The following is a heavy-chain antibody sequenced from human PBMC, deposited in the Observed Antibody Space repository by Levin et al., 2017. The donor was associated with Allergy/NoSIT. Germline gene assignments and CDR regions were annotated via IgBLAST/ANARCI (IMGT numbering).Heavy chain of an antibody. V-gene: IGHV3-30-3*01. CDR3: VREIAEEGT. CDR1: GFTFSNYA. CDR2: ISDDGSSE. Sequence: GGSLRLSCAASGFTFSNYAMHWVRQAPGKGLEWVGVISDDGSSEFYIDSVKGRFTISRDNSKNMLYLQMDSLRAEDTALYYCVREIAEEGTWGQGTLVIVSS. J-gene: IGHJ4*02. D-gene: IGHD1-1*01.